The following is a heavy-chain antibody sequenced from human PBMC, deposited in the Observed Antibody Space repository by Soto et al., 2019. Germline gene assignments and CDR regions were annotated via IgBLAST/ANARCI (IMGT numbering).Heavy chain of an antibody. CDR2: IYYSGST. D-gene: IGHD2-15*01. CDR1: GGSISSYY. Sequence: SETLSLTCTVSGGSISSYYWSWIRQPPGKGLEWIGYIYYSGSTNYNPSLKSRVTISVDTSKNQFSLKLSSVTAADTAVYYCARFRGVCSGGSCYSGPIDYWGQGTLVTVSS. J-gene: IGHJ4*02. CDR3: ARFRGVCSGGSCYSGPIDY. V-gene: IGHV4-59*01.